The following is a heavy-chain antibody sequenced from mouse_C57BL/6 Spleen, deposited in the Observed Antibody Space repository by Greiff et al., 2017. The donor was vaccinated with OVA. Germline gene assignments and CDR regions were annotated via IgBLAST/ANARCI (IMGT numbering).Heavy chain of an antibody. V-gene: IGHV1-69*01. CDR3: ARGHYYGSSPFAY. CDR2: IDPSDSYT. CDR1: GYTFTSYW. D-gene: IGHD1-1*01. J-gene: IGHJ3*01. Sequence: VQLQQSGAELVMPGASVKLSCKASGYTFTSYWMHWVKQRPGQGLEWIGEIDPSDSYTNYNQKFKGKSTLTVDKSSSTAYMQLSSLTSEDSAVYYCARGHYYGSSPFAYWGQGTLVTVSA.